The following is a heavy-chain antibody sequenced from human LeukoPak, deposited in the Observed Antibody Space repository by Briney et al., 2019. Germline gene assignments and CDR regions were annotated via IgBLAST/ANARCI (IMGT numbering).Heavy chain of an antibody. D-gene: IGHD6-13*01. Sequence: SETLSLTCTVSGGSISSYYWSWIRQPAGKGLEWIGRIYTSGSTNYNPSLKSRVTMSVDTSKNQFSLKLSSVTAADTAVYYCASEHDGSSWYPEYFQHWGQRTLVTVSS. CDR1: GGSISSYY. CDR3: ASEHDGSSWYPEYFQH. V-gene: IGHV4-4*07. CDR2: IYTSGST. J-gene: IGHJ1*01.